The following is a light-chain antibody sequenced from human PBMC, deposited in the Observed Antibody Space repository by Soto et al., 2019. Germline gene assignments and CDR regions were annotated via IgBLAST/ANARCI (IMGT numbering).Light chain of an antibody. CDR1: QTISSW. CDR3: QHYNSYSEA. Sequence: DIQMTQSPSTLYGSVGDIGTITCRASQTISSWLAWYQQKPGKAPKLLIYKASTLKSGVPSRLSGSGSGTEFTLTISSLQPDDFATYYCQHYNSYSEAFGQGTKVDI. J-gene: IGKJ1*01. CDR2: KAS. V-gene: IGKV1-5*03.